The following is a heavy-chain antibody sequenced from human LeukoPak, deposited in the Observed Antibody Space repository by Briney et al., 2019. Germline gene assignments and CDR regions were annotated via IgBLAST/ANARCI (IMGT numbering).Heavy chain of an antibody. Sequence: PGGSLRLSCAASGFTFSTYSMNWVRQAPGKGLEWVSSISSSSTYIYYADSVKGRFTISRDNARNTLYLQMNTLRVEDTAIYYCARGSAVVRGSFGDWGQGTLVTVSS. CDR1: GFTFSTYS. V-gene: IGHV3-21*01. D-gene: IGHD3-10*01. CDR2: ISSSSTYI. J-gene: IGHJ4*02. CDR3: ARGSAVVRGSFGD.